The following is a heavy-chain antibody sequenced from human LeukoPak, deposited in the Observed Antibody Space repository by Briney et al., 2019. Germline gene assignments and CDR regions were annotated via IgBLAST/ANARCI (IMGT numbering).Heavy chain of an antibody. Sequence: GGSLRLSCAASGFTFSTYSMNWVRQAPGKGLEWVSSISSSSSYIFYADSVKGRFTISRDNAKNSLYLQMNSLRAEDTAVYYCARDQRYYDILTGYLGQENYMDVWGKGTTVTISS. CDR3: ARDQRYYDILTGYLGQENYMDV. J-gene: IGHJ6*03. D-gene: IGHD3-9*01. CDR2: ISSSSSYI. CDR1: GFTFSTYS. V-gene: IGHV3-21*04.